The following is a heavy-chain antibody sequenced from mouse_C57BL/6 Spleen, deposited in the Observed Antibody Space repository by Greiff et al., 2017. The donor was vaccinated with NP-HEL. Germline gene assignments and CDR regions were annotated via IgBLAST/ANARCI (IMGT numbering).Heavy chain of an antibody. CDR1: GYTFTSYW. Sequence: QVQLQQPGAELVRPGSSVKLSCKASGYTFTSYWMHWVKQRPIQGLEWIGNIDPSDSENHYNQKFKDKATLTVAKSSSTAYMLLSSLTSEDSTVYYCASYYSKGDWFAYWGQGTLVTVSA. D-gene: IGHD2-5*01. V-gene: IGHV1-52*01. CDR2: IDPSDSEN. CDR3: ASYYSKGDWFAY. J-gene: IGHJ3*01.